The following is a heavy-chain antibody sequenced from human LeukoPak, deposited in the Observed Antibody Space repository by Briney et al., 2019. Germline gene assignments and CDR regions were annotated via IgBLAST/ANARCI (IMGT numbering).Heavy chain of an antibody. CDR3: ARDHSGYDDSFDY. Sequence: GASVNVSCKASGYTFTGYYMHWVRQAPGQGLEWMGRINPNSGGTNYAQKFQGRVTMTRDTSISTAYMELSRLRSDDTAVYYCARDHSGYDDSFDYWGQGTLVTVSS. J-gene: IGHJ4*02. CDR1: GYTFTGYY. V-gene: IGHV1-2*06. CDR2: INPNSGGT. D-gene: IGHD5-12*01.